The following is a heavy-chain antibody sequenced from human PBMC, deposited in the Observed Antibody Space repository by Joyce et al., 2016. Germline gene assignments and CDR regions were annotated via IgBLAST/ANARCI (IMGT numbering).Heavy chain of an antibody. Sequence: QVQLRESGPGLVKPSETLSLTCTVSGDFVSSGSYFWSWIRPPPRKTMEWLGYISYTGNTNFNPSFKSRLTISIDTSKSQFSLKLGSVTAADTAVYFCARWHSYPSGVFDFWGPGSLVSVSS. V-gene: IGHV4-61*01. J-gene: IGHJ4*02. CDR3: ARWHSYPSGVFDF. D-gene: IGHD1-26*01. CDR2: ISYTGNT. CDR1: GDFVSSGSYF.